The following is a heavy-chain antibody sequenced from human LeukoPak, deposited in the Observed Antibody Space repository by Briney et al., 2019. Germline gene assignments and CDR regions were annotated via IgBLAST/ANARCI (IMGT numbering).Heavy chain of an antibody. J-gene: IGHJ4*02. V-gene: IGHV1-18*01. CDR3: ARDSGSGNNDY. CDR1: GYTFTSYG. Sequence: ASAKVSCKASGYTFTSYGISWVRQAPGQGLEWMGWISAYNGNTNYAQKLQGRVTMTTDTSTSTAYMELRSLRSEDAAVYYCARDSGSGNNDYWGQGTLVTVSS. D-gene: IGHD1-26*01. CDR2: ISAYNGNT.